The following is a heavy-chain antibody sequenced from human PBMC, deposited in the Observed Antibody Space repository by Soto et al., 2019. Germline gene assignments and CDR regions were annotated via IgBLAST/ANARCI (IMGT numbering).Heavy chain of an antibody. J-gene: IGHJ5*01. D-gene: IGHD3-22*01. CDR2: TYYRSRWYF. Sequence: PSQTLSLTCDISGDSVSTNTATWDWIRDSPSRGLEWLGRTYYRSRWYFDYAVSVKSRITISPDISNNQVSLQLTSVTPNDTAIYYCVRLIGNSWLDSWGQGTLVTVSS. V-gene: IGHV6-1*01. CDR1: GDSVSTNTAT. CDR3: VRLIGNSWLDS.